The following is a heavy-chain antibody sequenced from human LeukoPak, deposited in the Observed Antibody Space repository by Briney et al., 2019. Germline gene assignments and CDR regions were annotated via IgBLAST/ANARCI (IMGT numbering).Heavy chain of an antibody. CDR1: GGSFSGYY. Sequence: SETLSLTCAVYGGSFSGYYWSWIRQPPGKGLEWIGEINHSGSTNYNPSPNSRVTISVDTSKNQFSLKLSSESAADTAVYYCARGIRERWLQLRSRFDYWGQGDLVTVSS. CDR2: INHSGST. CDR3: ARGIRERWLQLRSRFDY. J-gene: IGHJ4*02. D-gene: IGHD5-24*01. V-gene: IGHV4-34*01.